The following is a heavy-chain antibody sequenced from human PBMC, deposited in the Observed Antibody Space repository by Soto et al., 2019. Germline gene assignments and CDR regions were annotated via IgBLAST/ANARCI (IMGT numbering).Heavy chain of an antibody. CDR1: GFTFSSYG. Sequence: QVQLVESGGGVVQPGRSLRLSCAASGFTFSSYGMHWVRQAPGKGLEWVAVIWYDGSNKYYADSVKGRFTISRDNSKNTLYLQMNSLRAEDTAVYYCARAGCGSGGSCRNDSEETDAFDIWGQGTMVTVSS. D-gene: IGHD2-15*01. CDR3: ARAGCGSGGSCRNDSEETDAFDI. J-gene: IGHJ3*02. V-gene: IGHV3-33*01. CDR2: IWYDGSNK.